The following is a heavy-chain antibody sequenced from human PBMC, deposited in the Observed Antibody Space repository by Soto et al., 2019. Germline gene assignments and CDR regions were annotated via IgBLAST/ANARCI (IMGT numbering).Heavy chain of an antibody. D-gene: IGHD2-15*01. Sequence: ASVKVSCKASGYTFTSYGISWVRQAPGQGLEWMGWISAYNGNTNYAQKLQGRVTMTTDTSTSTAYMELRSLRSDDTAVYYCARVVQGYCSGGSCYSYYYYYMDVWGKGTTVTVSS. CDR2: ISAYNGNT. J-gene: IGHJ6*03. V-gene: IGHV1-18*01. CDR3: ARVVQGYCSGGSCYSYYYYYMDV. CDR1: GYTFTSYG.